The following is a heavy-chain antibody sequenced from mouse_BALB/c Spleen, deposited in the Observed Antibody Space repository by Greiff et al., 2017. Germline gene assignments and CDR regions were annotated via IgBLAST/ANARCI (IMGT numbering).Heavy chain of an antibody. J-gene: IGHJ3*01. CDR1: GFTFSSYG. CDR2: ISSGGSYT. Sequence: EVKLVESGGDLVKPGGSLKLSCAASGFTFSSYGMSWVRQTPDKRLEWVATISSGGSYTYYPDSVKGRFTISRDNAKNTLYLQMSSLKSEDTAMYYCARDYAWCAYWGQGTLVTVS. CDR3: ARDYAWCAY. D-gene: IGHD1-1*01. V-gene: IGHV5-6*01.